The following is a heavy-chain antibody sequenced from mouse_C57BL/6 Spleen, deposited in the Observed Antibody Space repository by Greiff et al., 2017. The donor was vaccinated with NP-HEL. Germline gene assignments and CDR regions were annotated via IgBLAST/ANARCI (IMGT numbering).Heavy chain of an antibody. D-gene: IGHD2-5*01. CDR3: ARSGDSNLDY. Sequence: VQLQQSGAELVKPGASVKLSCTASGSNIKDYYMHWVKQRTEQGLEWIGRIDPEDGETKYAQKFQGKATITADTSSNTAYLQLSRLTSEDTAVYYCARSGDSNLDYWGQGTTLTVSS. J-gene: IGHJ2*01. V-gene: IGHV14-2*01. CDR1: GSNIKDYY. CDR2: IDPEDGET.